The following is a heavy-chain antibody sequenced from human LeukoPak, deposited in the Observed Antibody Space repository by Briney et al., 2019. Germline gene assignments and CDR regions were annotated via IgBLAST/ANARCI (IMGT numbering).Heavy chain of an antibody. CDR3: AREGPPVAVAGSGFDP. D-gene: IGHD6-19*01. CDR1: GYTFTSYD. V-gene: IGHV1-8*01. CDR2: MNPNSGNT. J-gene: IGHJ5*02. Sequence: ASVKVSCKASGYTFTSYDINWVRQATGQGLEWMGWMNPNSGNTGCAQKFQGRVTMTRNTSISTAYMELSSLRSEDTAVYYCAREGPPVAVAGSGFDPWGQGTLVTVSS.